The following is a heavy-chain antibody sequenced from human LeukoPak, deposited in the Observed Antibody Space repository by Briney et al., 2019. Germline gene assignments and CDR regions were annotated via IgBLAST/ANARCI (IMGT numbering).Heavy chain of an antibody. CDR3: ARDHYDSSGSYYYFDY. V-gene: IGHV4-31*03. CDR1: GGSISSGGHY. J-gene: IGHJ4*02. D-gene: IGHD3-22*01. Sequence: SETLSLTCTVSGGSISSGGHYWTWIRQHPGKGLEWIGYIYYSGSTYYNPSLKSRVTISLDTSKNQFSLKLSSVSAADTAVYYCARDHYDSSGSYYYFDYWGQGTLVPVSS. CDR2: IYYSGST.